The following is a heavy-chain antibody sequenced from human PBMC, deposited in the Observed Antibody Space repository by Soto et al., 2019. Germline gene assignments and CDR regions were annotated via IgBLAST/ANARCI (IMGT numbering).Heavy chain of an antibody. CDR2: IYHGGTT. V-gene: IGHV4-38-2*02. CDR3: ARVHVMVVAGSTFDF. CDR1: DYSISSGSY. Sequence: SETLSLTCTVSDYSISSGSYWAWIRQPPGKGPEWIASIYHGGTTFYNPSLKSRVTISVDTSNNQFSLNLKSVTAADTAVYYCARVHVMVVAGSTFDFWGRGTPVTVSS. D-gene: IGHD6-19*01. J-gene: IGHJ4*01.